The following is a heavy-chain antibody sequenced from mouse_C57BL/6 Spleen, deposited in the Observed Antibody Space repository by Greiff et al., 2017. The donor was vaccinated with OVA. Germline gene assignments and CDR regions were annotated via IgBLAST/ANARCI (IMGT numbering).Heavy chain of an antibody. D-gene: IGHD2-4*01. Sequence: VQLVESGPGLVAPSQSLSITCTVSGFSLTSYAISWVRQPPGKGLEWLGVICTGGGTNYTSALQSRLSISTTNSKSQVFVKMNSLQTDDTARYDCARSDYDYDDYAMDYWGQGTSVTVSS. CDR1: GFSLTSYA. CDR2: ICTGGGT. V-gene: IGHV2-9-1*01. J-gene: IGHJ4*01. CDR3: ARSDYDYDDYAMDY.